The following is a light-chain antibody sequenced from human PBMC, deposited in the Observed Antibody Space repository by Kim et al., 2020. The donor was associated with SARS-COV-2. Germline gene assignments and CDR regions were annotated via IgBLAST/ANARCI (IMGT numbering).Light chain of an antibody. J-gene: IGLJ3*02. CDR3: AIWYSNTWV. V-gene: IGLV5-39*01. CDR2: YKSDSNK. CDR1: SGIHVDIYN. Sequence: FTCTLRSGIHVDIYNIFWYQQKTGSLPRYLLRYKSDSNKEQGSGVPSRFSGSKDASTNTGLLLISGLQSEDEADYYCAIWYSNTWVFGGGTQLTVL.